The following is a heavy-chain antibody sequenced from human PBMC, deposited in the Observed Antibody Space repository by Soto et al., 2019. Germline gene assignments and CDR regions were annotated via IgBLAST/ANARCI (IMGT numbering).Heavy chain of an antibody. CDR1: GGSISIYY. CDR2: IYYSGST. D-gene: IGHD3-16*01. V-gene: IGHV4-59*08. CDR3: ARHRSGSYDYTPHPNYYMDV. Sequence: PSGTLSLTCTVSGGSISIYYWSLIWQPQGKGLEWIGYIYYSGSTNYNPSLKSRVTISVDTSKNQFSLKLSSVTAADTAVYYCARHRSGSYDYTPHPNYYMDVWGKGTTVTVSS. J-gene: IGHJ6*03.